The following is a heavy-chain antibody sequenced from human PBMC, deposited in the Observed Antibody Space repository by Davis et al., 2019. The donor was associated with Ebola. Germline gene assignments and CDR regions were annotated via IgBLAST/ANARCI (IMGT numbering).Heavy chain of an antibody. D-gene: IGHD5-12*01. Sequence: SETLSLTCAVSGGSISSSNWWSWVRQPPGKGLEWIGEIYHSGSTNYNPSLKSRVTISVDTSKNQFSLKLSSVTAADTAVYYCARESGYEGFDYWGQGTLVTVSS. J-gene: IGHJ4*02. V-gene: IGHV4-4*02. CDR1: GGSISSSNW. CDR2: IYHSGST. CDR3: ARESGYEGFDY.